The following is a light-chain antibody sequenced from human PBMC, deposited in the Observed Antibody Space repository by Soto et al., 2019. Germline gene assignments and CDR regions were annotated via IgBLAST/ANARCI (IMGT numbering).Light chain of an antibody. CDR2: LNSDGSH. Sequence: QPVLTQSPSASASLGASVKLTCTLSSGHSSYAIAWHQQQPEKGPRYLMKLNSDGSHSKGDGIPDRFSGSSSGAERYLTISSLQSEDEADYYCQTWGTGIQLFGGGTKLPVL. V-gene: IGLV4-69*01. J-gene: IGLJ2*01. CDR1: SGHSSYA. CDR3: QTWGTGIQL.